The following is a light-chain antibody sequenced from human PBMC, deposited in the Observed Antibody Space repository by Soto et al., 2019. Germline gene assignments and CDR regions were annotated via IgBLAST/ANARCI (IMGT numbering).Light chain of an antibody. J-gene: IGKJ1*01. CDR3: QQYGSSGT. Sequence: EIVLTQSPGTLSLSPGEIATLSFRASQTVSITYLTWYQQKPGQAPRLLIYDASNRATGIPARFSGSGSGTDFTLTISRLEPEDFAVYYCQQYGSSGTFGQGTKVDIK. V-gene: IGKV3-20*01. CDR1: QTVSITY. CDR2: DAS.